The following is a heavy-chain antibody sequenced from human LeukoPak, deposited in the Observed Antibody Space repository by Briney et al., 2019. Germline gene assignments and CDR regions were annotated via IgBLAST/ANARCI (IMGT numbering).Heavy chain of an antibody. CDR1: GFTFGDYA. D-gene: IGHD5-18*01. CDR3: AKTRGYSYGYADY. J-gene: IGHJ4*02. CDR2: IRSKAYGGTT. V-gene: IGHV3-49*04. Sequence: GGSLRLSCTASGFTFGDYAMSWVRQAPGKVLEWVGFIRSKAYGGTTEYAASVKGRFTISRDDSKSIAYLQMNSLKTEDTAVYYCAKTRGYSYGYADYWGQGTLVTDSS.